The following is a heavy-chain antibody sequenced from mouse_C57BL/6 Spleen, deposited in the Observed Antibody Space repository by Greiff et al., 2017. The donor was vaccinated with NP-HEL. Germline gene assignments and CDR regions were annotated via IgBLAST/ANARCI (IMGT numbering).Heavy chain of an antibody. J-gene: IGHJ4*01. CDR2: IHPSDSDT. CDR3: ATNVYYDGSSIYYAMDY. D-gene: IGHD1-1*01. CDR1: GYTFTSYW. V-gene: IGHV1-74*01. Sequence: QVQLQQPGAELVKPGASVKVSCKASGYTFTSYWMHWVQQRPGQGLEWIGRIHPSDSDTNYNQKFKGKATLTVDKSSSTAYMQLSSLTPEDSAVYYGATNVYYDGSSIYYAMDYWGQGTSVTVSS.